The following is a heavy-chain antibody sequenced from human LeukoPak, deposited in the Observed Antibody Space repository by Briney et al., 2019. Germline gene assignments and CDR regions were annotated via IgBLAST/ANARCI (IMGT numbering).Heavy chain of an antibody. Sequence: SETLSLTCTVSGGSISSYYWSWIRQPPGKGLEWIGSIYYSGSTYYNPSLKSRVTISVDTSKNQFSLKLSSVTAADTAVYYCSRPGAFDIWGQGTMVTVSS. CDR1: GGSISSYY. CDR3: SRPGAFDI. CDR2: IYYSGST. J-gene: IGHJ3*02. V-gene: IGHV4-59*05.